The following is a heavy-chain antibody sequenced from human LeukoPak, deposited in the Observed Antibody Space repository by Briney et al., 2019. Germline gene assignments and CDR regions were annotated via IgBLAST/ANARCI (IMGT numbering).Heavy chain of an antibody. D-gene: IGHD3-3*01. J-gene: IGHJ4*02. Sequence: SETLSLTCAVSGGSFSGYYWSWIRQPPGKGLEWIGEINHSGSTNYNPSLKSRVTISVDTSKNQFSPKLSSVTAADTAVYYCARGRGYDFWSGYSGHYFDYWGQGTLVTVSS. V-gene: IGHV4-34*01. CDR2: INHSGST. CDR1: GGSFSGYY. CDR3: ARGRGYDFWSGYSGHYFDY.